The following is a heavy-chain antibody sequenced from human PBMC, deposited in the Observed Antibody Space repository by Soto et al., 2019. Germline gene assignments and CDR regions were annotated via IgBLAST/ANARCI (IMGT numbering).Heavy chain of an antibody. CDR3: TTGSVEGV. CDR2: IKTNTEGGTT. V-gene: IGHV3-15*07. CDR1: GLTISNAW. Sequence: GGSLRLSCAASGLTISNAWMNWVRQAPGKGLEWVGRIKTNTEGGTTDYAAAVKGRFTVSRDDSKNTLYLQMNSLKTEDTAVYYCTTGSVEGVWGQGTMVTVSS. J-gene: IGHJ6*02. D-gene: IGHD2-15*01.